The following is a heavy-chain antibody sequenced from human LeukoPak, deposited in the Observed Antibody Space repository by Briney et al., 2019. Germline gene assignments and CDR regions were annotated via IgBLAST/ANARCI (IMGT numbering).Heavy chain of an antibody. D-gene: IGHD6-6*01. CDR1: GGSLSSGSYY. J-gene: IGHJ5*02. CDR2: IYTSGST. CDR3: ARAPRELPRIYSSSTHRYNWFDP. Sequence: SETLSLTCTVSGGSLSSGSYYWSWIRQPAGKGLKWTGRIYTSGSTNYNPSLKSRVTISVDTSKNQFSLKLSSVTAADTAVYYCARAPRELPRIYSSSTHRYNWFDPWGQGTLVTVSS. V-gene: IGHV4-61*02.